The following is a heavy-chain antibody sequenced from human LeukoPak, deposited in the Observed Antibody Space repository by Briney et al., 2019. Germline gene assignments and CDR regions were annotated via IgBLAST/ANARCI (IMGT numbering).Heavy chain of an antibody. Sequence: PGGSLRLSCSASGFTFGTFAMHWVRQAPGKGLEYISTISSIGGGTDYADSVKGRFIISRDKSKNTLYLQMNSLRAADTAVYYCAREGVIGKEGYWGQGSLVTVSS. CDR2: ISSIGGGT. D-gene: IGHD2-21*01. CDR3: AREGVIGKEGY. J-gene: IGHJ4*02. CDR1: GFTFGTFA. V-gene: IGHV3-64*04.